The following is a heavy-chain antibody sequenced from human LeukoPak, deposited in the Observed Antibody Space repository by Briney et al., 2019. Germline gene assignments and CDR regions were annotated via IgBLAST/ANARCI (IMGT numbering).Heavy chain of an antibody. CDR1: GFTFSSYW. CDR3: AKEILYYYDSSGYPSGFDY. J-gene: IGHJ4*02. V-gene: IGHV3-74*01. Sequence: GGSLRLSCAASGFTFSSYWIHWVRQVPGKGLVWVSRTHGDGRTTTYADSVKGRFTISRDNSKNTLYLQMNSLRAEDTAVYYCAKEILYYYDSSGYPSGFDYWGQGTLVTVSS. CDR2: THGDGRTT. D-gene: IGHD3-22*01.